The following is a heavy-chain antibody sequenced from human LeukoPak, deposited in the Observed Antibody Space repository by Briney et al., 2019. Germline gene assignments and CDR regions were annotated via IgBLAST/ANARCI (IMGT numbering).Heavy chain of an antibody. CDR3: ARVGINAFDI. Sequence: GGSLRLSCAASGFTFSSYSMHWVRQAPGKGLEWVSSISSSSSYIYYADSVKGRFTISRDNAKNSLYLQMNSLRAEDTAVYYCARVGINAFDIWGQGTMVTVSS. CDR1: GFTFSSYS. J-gene: IGHJ3*02. CDR2: ISSSSSYI. D-gene: IGHD3-3*02. V-gene: IGHV3-21*01.